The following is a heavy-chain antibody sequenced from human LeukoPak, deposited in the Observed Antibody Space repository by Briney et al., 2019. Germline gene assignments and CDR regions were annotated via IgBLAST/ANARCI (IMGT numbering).Heavy chain of an antibody. Sequence: GGSLRLSCAASGFMFSSNWMSWVRLAPGKGLEWVANIKEDGTETYYVDSVKGRFTISRDNAKNSLYLQMNSLRVEDTAVYYCARGGVSQSSSSGRWYRPFYYYYGMDVWGQGTTVTVSS. J-gene: IGHJ6*02. CDR2: IKEDGTET. CDR1: GFMFSSNW. D-gene: IGHD6-6*01. CDR3: ARGGVSQSSSSGRWYRPFYYYYGMDV. V-gene: IGHV3-7*03.